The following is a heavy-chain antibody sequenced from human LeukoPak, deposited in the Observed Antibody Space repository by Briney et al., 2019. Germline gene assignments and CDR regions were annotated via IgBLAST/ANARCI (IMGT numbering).Heavy chain of an antibody. CDR2: ISDSGSST. CDR1: GFTFFIQA. J-gene: IGHJ4*02. V-gene: IGHV3-23*01. CDR3: AKDRDAVYGDYVH. D-gene: IGHD4-17*01. Sequence: PGGSLRLSCAGSGFTFFIQAMSWLRQAPGKGLEWVSSISDSGSSTFYADSVKGRFTTSRDNSKNILYLQMSSLRAEDTAVYYCAKDRDAVYGDYVHWGQGTLVTVSS.